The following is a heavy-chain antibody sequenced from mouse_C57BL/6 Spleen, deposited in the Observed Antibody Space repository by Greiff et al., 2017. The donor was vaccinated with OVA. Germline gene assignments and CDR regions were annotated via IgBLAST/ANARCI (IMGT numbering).Heavy chain of an antibody. V-gene: IGHV5-12*01. CDR1: GFTFSDYY. CDR2: ISNGGGST. Sequence: EVQRVESGGGLVQPGGSLKLSCAASGFTFSDYYMYWVRQTPEKRLEWVAYISNGGGSTYYPDTVKGRFTISRDNAKNTLYLQMSRLKSEDTAMYYCARLESSYWYFDVWGTGTTVTVSS. J-gene: IGHJ1*03. CDR3: ARLESSYWYFDV. D-gene: IGHD6-2*01.